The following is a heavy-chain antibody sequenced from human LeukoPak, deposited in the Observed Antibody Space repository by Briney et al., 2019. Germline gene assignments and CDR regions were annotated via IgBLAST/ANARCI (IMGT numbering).Heavy chain of an antibody. D-gene: IGHD2-2*01. V-gene: IGHV4-59*01. CDR2: IYYSGST. Sequence: SETLSLTCTVSGGSISSYYWSWIRQPPGKGLEWIGYIYYSGSTNYNPSLKSRVTISVDTSKNQFSLKLSSVTAADTAVYYCARDVRYCSSTSCSSGDAFDIWGQGTMVTVSS. J-gene: IGHJ3*02. CDR3: ARDVRYCSSTSCSSGDAFDI. CDR1: GGSISSYY.